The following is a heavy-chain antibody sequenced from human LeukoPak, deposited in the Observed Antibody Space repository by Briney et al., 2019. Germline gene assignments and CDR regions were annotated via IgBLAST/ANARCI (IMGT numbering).Heavy chain of an antibody. CDR3: ARAHPVTSDWNQRVGSWFDP. Sequence: GASVKVSCKASGYTFTAYYMHWVRQAPGQGLEWMGWINPNSGGTNYAQKFQGRVTMTRDTSISTAYMELSRLRSDDTAVYYCARAHPVTSDWNQRVGSWFDPWGQGTLVTVSS. J-gene: IGHJ5*02. D-gene: IGHD1-1*01. V-gene: IGHV1-2*02. CDR2: INPNSGGT. CDR1: GYTFTAYY.